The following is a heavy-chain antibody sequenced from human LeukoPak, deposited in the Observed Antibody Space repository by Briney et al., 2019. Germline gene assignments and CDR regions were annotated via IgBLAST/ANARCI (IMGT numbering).Heavy chain of an antibody. CDR2: ISAYNGNT. CDR3: AREAGTNWISGEYFPF. Sequence: RASVKVSCKASGCTFTSYGISWVRQAPGQGLEWMGWISAYNGNTNYAQKLQGRVTMTTDTSTSTAYMELRSLRSDDTAVYYCAREAGTNWISGEYFPFWGQGTLVTVSA. D-gene: IGHD1-1*01. CDR1: GCTFTSYG. V-gene: IGHV1-18*01. J-gene: IGHJ1*01.